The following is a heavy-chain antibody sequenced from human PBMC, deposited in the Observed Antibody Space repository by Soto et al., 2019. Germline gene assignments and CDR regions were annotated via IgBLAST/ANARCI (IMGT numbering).Heavy chain of an antibody. CDR2: IYYSGST. CDR3: ARHSHWDRPRRYCSGGSCYLYYFDY. CDR1: GGSISSSSYY. Sequence: QLQLQESGPGLVKPSETLSLTCTVSGGSISSSSYYWGWIRQPPGKGLEWIGSIYYSGSTYYNPSLKSRVTISVDTSKNQFSLKLSSVTAADTAVYYCARHSHWDRPRRYCSGGSCYLYYFDYWGQGTLVTVSS. J-gene: IGHJ4*02. V-gene: IGHV4-39*01. D-gene: IGHD2-15*01.